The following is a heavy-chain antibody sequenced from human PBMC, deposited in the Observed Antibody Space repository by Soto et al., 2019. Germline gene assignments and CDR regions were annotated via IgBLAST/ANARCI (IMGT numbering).Heavy chain of an antibody. CDR2: IYPGDSDT. CDR1: GYSFTSYW. J-gene: IGHJ3*02. V-gene: IGHV5-51*01. Sequence: GESLKISCKGSGYSFTSYWIGWVRQMPGKGLEWMGIIYPGDSDTRYSPSFQGQVTISADKSISTAYLQWSSLKASDTAMYYCARLVPAGSLSDHHLGIWGQGTMVTVSS. D-gene: IGHD2-2*01. CDR3: ARLVPAGSLSDHHLGI.